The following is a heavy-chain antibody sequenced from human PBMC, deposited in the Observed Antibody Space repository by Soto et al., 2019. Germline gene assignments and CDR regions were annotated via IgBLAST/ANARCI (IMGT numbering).Heavy chain of an antibody. D-gene: IGHD3-16*01. V-gene: IGHV4-30-4*01. Sequence: SETLSLTCTVSGGSISSGDYYWSWIRQPPGKGLEWIGYIYYSGSTDYNPSLKSRVTISVDTSKNQFSLNLSSVTAADSAVYYCAGQPTAGSFYDLGSYYYYYGMDVWSQGTTVTVSS. CDR2: IYYSGST. CDR1: GGSISSGDYY. J-gene: IGHJ6*02. CDR3: AGQPTAGSFYDLGSYYYYYGMDV.